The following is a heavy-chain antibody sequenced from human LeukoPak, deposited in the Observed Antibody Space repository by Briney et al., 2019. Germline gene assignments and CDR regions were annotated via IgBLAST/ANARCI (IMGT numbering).Heavy chain of an antibody. Sequence: ASVKVSCKASGYTFTSYDINWVRQATGQGLELMGWMNPNSGNTGYAQKFQGRVTMTRNTSISTAYMELSSLRSEDTAVYYCARAPPKIRGVIKVYFDYWGQGTLVTVSS. D-gene: IGHD3-10*01. CDR3: ARAPPKIRGVIKVYFDY. CDR1: GYTFTSYD. J-gene: IGHJ4*02. CDR2: MNPNSGNT. V-gene: IGHV1-8*01.